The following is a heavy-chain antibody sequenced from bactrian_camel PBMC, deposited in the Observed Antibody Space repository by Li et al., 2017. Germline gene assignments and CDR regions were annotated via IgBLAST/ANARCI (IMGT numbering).Heavy chain of an antibody. Sequence: HVQLVESGGGAVQAGGSLRLSCTAVSGRTFEDPAMAWYRQAPGNECEFVSAILTHGAAYYADAVKGRFTISRDNAENTLSLQMNSLKIEDTAVYYCALGSSRQATMTARGKGTQVTVS. J-gene: IGHJ4*01. D-gene: IGHD3*01. V-gene: IGHV3S55*01. CDR2: ILTHGAA. CDR1: GRTFEDPA.